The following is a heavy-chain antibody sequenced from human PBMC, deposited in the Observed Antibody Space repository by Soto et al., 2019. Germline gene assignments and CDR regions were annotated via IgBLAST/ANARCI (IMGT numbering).Heavy chain of an antibody. D-gene: IGHD3-9*01. J-gene: IGHJ6*02. CDR2: IIPILGIA. CDR3: ATCGSLEGLVISLLPRYYGMDV. Sequence: QVQLVQSGAEVKKPGSSVKVSCKASGGTFSSYTISWVRQAPGQGLEWMGRIIPILGIANYAQKFQGRVTITADKYTRPAYIELSSLRSEDTADYYFATCGSLEGLVISLLPRYYGMDVWGQGTTVTGSS. V-gene: IGHV1-69*02. CDR1: GGTFSSYT.